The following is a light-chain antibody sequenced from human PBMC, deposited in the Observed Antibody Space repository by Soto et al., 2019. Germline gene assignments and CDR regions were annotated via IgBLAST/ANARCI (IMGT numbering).Light chain of an antibody. J-gene: IGLJ1*01. CDR2: NDS. Sequence: SYELTQPPSVSVAPGQTARITRGGTNTGIKGVHWYQQKPGQAPVLVLYNDSDRPSGIPERFSGSNSGNAATLTISRVEAGDEADYYCQVWDSDHSYVFGAGTKLTVL. V-gene: IGLV3-21*02. CDR1: NTGIKG. CDR3: QVWDSDHSYV.